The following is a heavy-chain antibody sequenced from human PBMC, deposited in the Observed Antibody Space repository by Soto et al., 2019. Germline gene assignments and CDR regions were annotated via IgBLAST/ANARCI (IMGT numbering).Heavy chain of an antibody. V-gene: IGHV3-30*18. D-gene: IGHD6-25*01. CDR1: GFTFSTYG. Sequence: GGSLRLSCAASGFTFSTYGMHWVRQAPGKGLEWLAVISYDEKTKYYADSVKARFTISRDNSKNTLFLQMNRLRSEDTAVYYCAKGSQMAAVLDNWGQGTLVTVAS. CDR3: AKGSQMAAVLDN. J-gene: IGHJ4*02. CDR2: ISYDEKTK.